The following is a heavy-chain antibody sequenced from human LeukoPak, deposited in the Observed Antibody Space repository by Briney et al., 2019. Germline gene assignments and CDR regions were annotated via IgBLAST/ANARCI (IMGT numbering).Heavy chain of an antibody. CDR3: ARIEWERLGRAFDI. CDR1: GFTVSDNY. CDR2: IYSAGAT. D-gene: IGHD1-26*01. Sequence: GGSLRLSCAASGFTVSDNYMTWVRQAPGKELEWVSSIYSAGATHYAESVKGRFTISRDNSKNTLYLQMNSLRAEDMAVYYCARIEWERLGRAFDIWGQGTMVTVSS. J-gene: IGHJ3*02. V-gene: IGHV3-53*01.